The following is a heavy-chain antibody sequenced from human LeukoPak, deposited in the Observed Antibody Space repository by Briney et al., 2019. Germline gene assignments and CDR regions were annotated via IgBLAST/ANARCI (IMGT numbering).Heavy chain of an antibody. CDR3: ARPSSLKGYYFHY. J-gene: IGHJ4*02. CDR2: INPSDGST. Sequence: ASVKVSCKASGYTFTNYYMHWVQQAPGQGLEWMGLINPSDGSTSYAQKFQGRVTMTRDTSTSTVYMELSSLRSEDTAVYYCARPSSLKGYYFHYWGQGTLVTVSS. V-gene: IGHV1-46*01. CDR1: GYTFTNYY.